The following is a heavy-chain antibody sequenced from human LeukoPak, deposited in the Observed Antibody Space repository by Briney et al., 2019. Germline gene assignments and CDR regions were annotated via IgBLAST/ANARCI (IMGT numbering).Heavy chain of an antibody. J-gene: IGHJ4*02. D-gene: IGHD2-15*01. CDR3: AKAPIQYCSGASCYPFDY. Sequence: GASLRLSCAASGFTISNYAMGWVRQTPGKGLECISLITSDGSATYYVDSVKGRFTISRDNSDNTMYLQMSSLRADDTAVYYCAKAPIQYCSGASCYPFDYWGQGTLVTVSS. V-gene: IGHV3-23*01. CDR2: ITSDGSAT. CDR1: GFTISNYA.